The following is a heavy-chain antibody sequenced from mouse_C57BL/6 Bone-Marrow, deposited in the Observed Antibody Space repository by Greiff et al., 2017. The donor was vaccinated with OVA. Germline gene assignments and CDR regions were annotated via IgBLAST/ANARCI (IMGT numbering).Heavy chain of an antibody. CDR3: ARSRRLRQDY. CDR1: GYTFTSYG. CDR2: IYPRSGNT. V-gene: IGHV1-81*01. Sequence: VQLQQSGAELARPGASVKLSCKASGYTFTSYGISWVKQRTGQGLEWIGDIYPRSGNTYYNEKFKGKATLTADKSSSTAYMELRSLTSEDSAVYFCARSRRLRQDYWGQGTTLTVSS. D-gene: IGHD2-4*01. J-gene: IGHJ2*01.